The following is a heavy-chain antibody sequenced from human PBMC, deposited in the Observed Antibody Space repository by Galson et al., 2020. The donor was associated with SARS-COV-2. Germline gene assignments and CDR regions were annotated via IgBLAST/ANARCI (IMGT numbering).Heavy chain of an antibody. CDR1: GFTFKSYG. Sequence: GESLKISCAASGFTFKSYGMHWVRQAPGKGLEWVTVIWYDGSNKYYADSVKGRFTISRDNSKNTLYMQMNSLRAEDTAVYYCARACRDDCEEGLDYWGQGTLVTVSS. V-gene: IGHV3-33*01. J-gene: IGHJ4*02. D-gene: IGHD2-21*02. CDR2: IWYDGSNK. CDR3: ARACRDDCEEGLDY.